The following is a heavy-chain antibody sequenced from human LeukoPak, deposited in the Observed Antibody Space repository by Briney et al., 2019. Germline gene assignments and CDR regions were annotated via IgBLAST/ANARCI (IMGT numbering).Heavy chain of an antibody. CDR2: IKQDGAEK. CDR3: ARVGAWDLQRVFDY. D-gene: IGHD1-26*01. CDR1: GFRFGDYW. V-gene: IGHV3-7*01. J-gene: IGHJ4*02. Sequence: GGSLRLSCAASGFRFGDYWMTWARHVPGEGLEGVANIKQDGAEKHYAESGEGRFTISRDNAKNSLYLEMDSLKVEDTAVYYCARVGAWDLQRVFDYWGQGTLVTVSS.